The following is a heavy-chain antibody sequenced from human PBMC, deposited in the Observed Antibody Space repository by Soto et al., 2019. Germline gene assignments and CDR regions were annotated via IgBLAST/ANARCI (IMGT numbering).Heavy chain of an antibody. V-gene: IGHV4-30-2*01. J-gene: IGHJ6*02. D-gene: IGHD2-2*01. CDR2: IYHSGST. CDR1: GGSISSGGYS. Sequence: PSETLSLTCAVSGGSISSGGYSWSWIRQPPGKGLEWIGYIYHSGSTYYNPSLKSRVTISVDRSKNQFSLKLSSVTAADTAVYYCARGPICISTSCGYYYYYGMDVWGQGTTVTVSS. CDR3: ARGPICISTSCGYYYYYGMDV.